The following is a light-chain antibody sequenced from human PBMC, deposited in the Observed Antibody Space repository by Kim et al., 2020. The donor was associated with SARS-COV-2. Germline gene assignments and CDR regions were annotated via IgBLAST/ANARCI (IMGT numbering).Light chain of an antibody. J-gene: IGKJ1*01. CDR3: QKYNDGPMWT. CDR2: GAF. CDR1: QEIGNF. Sequence: DFQMTQSPSSLTASLGDRVTITCRASQEIGNFLVWYQQKPGKPPRLLIYGAFTLQSGVSSRFSGSASGTDFTLTISGLQPADIATYYCQKYNDGPMWTFGQGTKVDIK. V-gene: IGKV1-27*01.